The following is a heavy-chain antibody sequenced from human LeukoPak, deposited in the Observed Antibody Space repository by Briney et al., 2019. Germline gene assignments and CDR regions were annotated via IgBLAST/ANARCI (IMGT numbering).Heavy chain of an antibody. CDR1: GFTLSSFG. Sequence: PGGSLRLSCAASGFTLSSFGMNWVRQAPGKGLEWVSYIGTTTSTIYYADSVKGRFTISRDNAKNSLYLQMNSLRAEDTAVYYCARGGPGFVDYTLYYYYGMDVWGQGTTVTVSS. D-gene: IGHD4-11*01. CDR2: IGTTTSTI. V-gene: IGHV3-48*04. CDR3: ARGGPGFVDYTLYYYYGMDV. J-gene: IGHJ6*02.